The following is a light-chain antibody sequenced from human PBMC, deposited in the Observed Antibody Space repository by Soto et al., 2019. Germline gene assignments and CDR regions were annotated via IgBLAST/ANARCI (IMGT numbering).Light chain of an antibody. Sequence: GDRVTITCRASQTISTWMAWYQQKTGKAPKLLVYDASTLQSGVASRFSGSGSGTEFTLIISGLQPDDSATYYCQQYTNTNNTWMFGQGTKVDIK. CDR3: QQYTNTNNTWM. CDR2: DAS. CDR1: QTISTW. V-gene: IGKV1-5*01. J-gene: IGKJ1*01.